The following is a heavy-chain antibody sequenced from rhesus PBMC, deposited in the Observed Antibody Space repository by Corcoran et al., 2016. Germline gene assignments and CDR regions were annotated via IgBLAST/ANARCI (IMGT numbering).Heavy chain of an antibody. J-gene: IGHJ4*01. CDR3: ARGGPHFDY. CDR2: IYGSGGGT. V-gene: IGHV4-106*01. CDR1: GGSISDDYY. Sequence: QVQLQESGPGLVTPSETLSLTCAVSGGSISDDYYWSWIRQPPGKGLVWIGYIYGSGGGTNYNPSLKNRVTISIDTSKNQFSLKRSSVPAADTAVYYCARGGPHFDYWGQGVLVTVSS.